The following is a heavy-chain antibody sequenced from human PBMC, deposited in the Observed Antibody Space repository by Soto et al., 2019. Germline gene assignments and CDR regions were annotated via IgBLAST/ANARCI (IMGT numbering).Heavy chain of an antibody. J-gene: IGHJ4*02. CDR2: ISGSGGST. Sequence: PGGSLRLSCAASGFTFSSYAMSWVRQAPGKGLEWVSAISGSGGSTYYADSVKGRFTISGDNSKNTLYLQMNSLRAEDTAVYYCAKENGYSSSWFEFDYWGQGTLVTVSS. V-gene: IGHV3-23*01. CDR1: GFTFSSYA. CDR3: AKENGYSSSWFEFDY. D-gene: IGHD6-13*01.